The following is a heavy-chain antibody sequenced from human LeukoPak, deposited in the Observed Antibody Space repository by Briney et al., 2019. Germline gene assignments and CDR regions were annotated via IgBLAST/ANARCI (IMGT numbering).Heavy chain of an antibody. D-gene: IGHD2-2*01. CDR3: ARAVVAPASPRKYNWFDP. J-gene: IGHJ5*02. V-gene: IGHV4-61*01. CDR2: IYYSGST. Sequence: SSETLSLTCTVSGGSVSSGSYYWSWIRQPPGKGLEWIGYIYYSGSTNYNPSLKSRVTISVDTSKNQFSLKLSSVTAADTAVYYCARAVVAPASPRKYNWFDPWGQGTLVTVSS. CDR1: GGSVSSGSYY.